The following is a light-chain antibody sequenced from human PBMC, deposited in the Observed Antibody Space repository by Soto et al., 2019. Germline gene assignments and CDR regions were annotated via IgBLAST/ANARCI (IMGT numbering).Light chain of an antibody. CDR3: QQYNNWTST. CDR2: GAS. V-gene: IGKV3-15*01. J-gene: IGKJ1*01. CDR1: QSVSSN. Sequence: DIVMTQSPATLSVSPGSRSTLSCKASQSVSSNLAWYQQKPGQAPRLLIYGASTRATGIPARFSGSGSGTEFTLTISRLKYEDFAVYYCQQYNNWTSTFCQGTKVDIK.